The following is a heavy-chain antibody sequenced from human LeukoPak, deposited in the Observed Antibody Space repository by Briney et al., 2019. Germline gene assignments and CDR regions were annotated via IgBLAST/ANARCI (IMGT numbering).Heavy chain of an antibody. CDR1: GFTFRSYW. Sequence: PGGSLRLSCTASGFTFRSYWMHWVRQIPGKGLMWVSRISDDGSSASYADSVKGRFTISRDDAKHTLYLQMNSLRAEDTAIYYCARGGADTFYWGQGTLVTVSS. CDR3: ARGGADTFY. CDR2: ISDDGSSA. J-gene: IGHJ4*02. D-gene: IGHD1-26*01. V-gene: IGHV3-74*01.